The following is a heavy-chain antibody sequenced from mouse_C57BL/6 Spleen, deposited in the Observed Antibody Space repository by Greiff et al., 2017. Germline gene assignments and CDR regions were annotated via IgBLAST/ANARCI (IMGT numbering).Heavy chain of an antibody. CDR2: ISYDGSN. D-gene: IGHD2-4*01. J-gene: IGHJ4*01. CDR3: AMRGLRRGGDDYAMDY. CDR1: GYSITSGYY. V-gene: IGHV3-6*01. Sequence: EVHLVESGPGLVKPSQSLSLTCSVTGYSITSGYYWNWIRQFPGNKLEWMGYISYDGSNNYNPSLKNRISITRDTSKNQFFLKLNSVTTEDTATYYCAMRGLRRGGDDYAMDYWGQGTSVTVSS.